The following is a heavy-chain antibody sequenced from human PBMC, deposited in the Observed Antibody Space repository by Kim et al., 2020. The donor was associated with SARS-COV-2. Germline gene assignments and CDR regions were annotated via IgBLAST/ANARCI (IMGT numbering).Heavy chain of an antibody. CDR3: ARDEGLDTPEIRGFDR. Sequence: GGSLRLSCAASGFTFSSYWMHWVRQAPGKGLVWVSSLNRDGSETYYADSVRGRFTISRDNAKKTLYLQMYSLRAEETAVYYCARDEGLDTPEIRGFDRWGQGTLVTVSS. V-gene: IGHV3-74*01. CDR1: GFTFSSYW. D-gene: IGHD3-9*01. J-gene: IGHJ4*02. CDR2: LNRDGSET.